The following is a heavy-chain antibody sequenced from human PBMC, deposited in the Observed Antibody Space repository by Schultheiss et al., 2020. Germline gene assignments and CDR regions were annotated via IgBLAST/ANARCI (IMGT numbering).Heavy chain of an antibody. CDR2: IYYSGST. D-gene: IGHD1-14*01. Sequence: SQTLSLTCTVSGGSISSGGYYWSWICQHPGKGLEWIGYIYYSGSTYYNPSLKSRVTISVDTSKNQFSLKLSSVTAADTAVYYCARARVPASDAFDIWGQGTMVTVSS. J-gene: IGHJ3*02. CDR3: ARARVPASDAFDI. V-gene: IGHV4-31*03. CDR1: GGSISSGGYY.